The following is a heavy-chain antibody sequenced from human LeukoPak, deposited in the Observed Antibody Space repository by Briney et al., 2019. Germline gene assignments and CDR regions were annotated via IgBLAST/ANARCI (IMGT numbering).Heavy chain of an antibody. J-gene: IGHJ4*02. CDR1: GYNFIRHY. Sequence: GSSVTVSCKASGYNFIRHYMHWVRQAPGQGLEWMGWIKPSKGDTKYAQNFQGRVTMTRDTSISTAYMELSSLRSDDPAVYYCASPPLSSAMYYAHWGQGTLVTVSS. V-gene: IGHV1-2*02. CDR3: ASPPLSSAMYYAH. D-gene: IGHD1-26*01. CDR2: IKPSKGDT.